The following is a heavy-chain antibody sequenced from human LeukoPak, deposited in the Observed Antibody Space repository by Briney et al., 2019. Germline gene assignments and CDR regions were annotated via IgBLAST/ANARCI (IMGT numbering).Heavy chain of an antibody. Sequence: ASVKVSCKASGYTFTGYYMHWVRQAPGQGLEWMGWINPNSGGTNYAQKFQGWVTMTRDASISTAYMELSRLRSDDTAVYYCARVLMPSYGMDVWGQGTTVTVSS. CDR1: GYTFTGYY. D-gene: IGHD3-16*01. V-gene: IGHV1-2*04. CDR2: INPNSGGT. J-gene: IGHJ6*02. CDR3: ARVLMPSYGMDV.